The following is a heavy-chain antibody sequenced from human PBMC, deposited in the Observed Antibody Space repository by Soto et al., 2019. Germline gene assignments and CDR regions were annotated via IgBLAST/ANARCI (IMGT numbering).Heavy chain of an antibody. D-gene: IGHD1-7*01. Sequence: ASVELSCKESGYTFTSYYRHWVRQAPGQGLEWMGIINPSGGSTSYAQKFQGRVSMTRDTSTSTAYMELRSLRSDDTAVYYCARAQKELPIQHWGQGTLVTVSS. V-gene: IGHV1-46*01. J-gene: IGHJ1*01. CDR3: ARAQKELPIQH. CDR2: INPSGGST. CDR1: GYTFTSYY.